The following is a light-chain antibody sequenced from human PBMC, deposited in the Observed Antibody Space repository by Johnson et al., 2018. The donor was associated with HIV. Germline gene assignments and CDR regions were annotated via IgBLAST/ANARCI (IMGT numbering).Light chain of an antibody. CDR1: SSNIGNNY. J-gene: IGLJ1*01. Sequence: QSVLTQPPSVSAAPGQKVTISCSGSSSNIGNNYVSWYQHLPGTAPKLLIYENTKRPSGVPDRFSGSKSGSSATLGITGLQTGDEADYYCATWDRSLSAGGVFGTGTKATVL. CDR2: ENT. CDR3: ATWDRSLSAGGV. V-gene: IGLV1-51*02.